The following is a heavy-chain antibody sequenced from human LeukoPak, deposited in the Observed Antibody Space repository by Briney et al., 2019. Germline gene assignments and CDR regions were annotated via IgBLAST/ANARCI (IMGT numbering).Heavy chain of an antibody. CDR2: ISGSGGST. CDR1: GFTFSSYA. D-gene: IGHD6-19*01. Sequence: GGSLRLSCAASGFTFSSYAMSWVRQAPGKGLEWVSAISGSGGSTYYADSVKGRFTISRDNSKNTLYLQMNSLRAEDTAVYYCAKGDSLGGWYYYYYYMDVWGKGTTVTVSS. V-gene: IGHV3-23*01. J-gene: IGHJ6*03. CDR3: AKGDSLGGWYYYYYYMDV.